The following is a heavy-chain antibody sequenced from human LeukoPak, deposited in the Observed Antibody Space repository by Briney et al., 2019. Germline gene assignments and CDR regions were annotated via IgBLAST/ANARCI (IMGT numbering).Heavy chain of an antibody. CDR2: ISGSGGNT. J-gene: IGHJ4*02. CDR3: AKEAQGCSITSCYFDS. Sequence: PGGSLRLSCAASVFTFSNNAMSWVRQAPGKGLEWVSAISGSGGNTYYADSVKGRFTISRDNSKNTLFLQMNSLRAEDTAVYYCAKEAQGCSITSCYFDSWGQGNLVTVSS. V-gene: IGHV3-23*01. CDR1: VFTFSNNA. D-gene: IGHD2-2*01.